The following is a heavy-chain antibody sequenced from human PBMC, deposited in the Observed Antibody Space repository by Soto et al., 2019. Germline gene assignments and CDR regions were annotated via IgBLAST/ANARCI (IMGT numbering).Heavy chain of an antibody. Sequence: GSLRLSCAAAGFTFSSYAMTWVRQAPGKGLEWVSAITGSGASTYYADSVKGRFSISRDNSKNTLYLQMNSLRAEDTAVYYCAKPGSSCSGGSCYEVLDYWGQGT. CDR1: GFTFSSYA. CDR3: AKPGSSCSGGSCYEVLDY. CDR2: ITGSGAST. V-gene: IGHV3-23*01. J-gene: IGHJ4*02. D-gene: IGHD2-15*01.